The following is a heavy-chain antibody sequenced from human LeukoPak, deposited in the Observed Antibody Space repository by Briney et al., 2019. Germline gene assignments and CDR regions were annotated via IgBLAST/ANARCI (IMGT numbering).Heavy chain of an antibody. CDR1: GYTFTSSG. CDR3: ARSLYSGYDFDY. J-gene: IGHJ4*02. Sequence: ASVRVSCQASGYTFTSSGISWVRQAPGQGLEWMGWISAYSGDTDFPEKLQGRVTMTTDPSTSTAYMELSSLRSEDTAVYYCARSLYSGYDFDYWGQGTLVTVSS. V-gene: IGHV1-18*01. CDR2: ISAYSGDT. D-gene: IGHD5-12*01.